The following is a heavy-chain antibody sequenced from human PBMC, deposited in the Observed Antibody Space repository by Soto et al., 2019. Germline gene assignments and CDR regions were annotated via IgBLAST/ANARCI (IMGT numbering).Heavy chain of an antibody. Sequence: QVQLVESGGGVVQPGRSLRLSCAASGFTFSSYGMHWVRQAPGKGLEWVAVISYDGSNKYYADSVKGRFTISRDNSKNTLYLQMNSLRAEDTAVYYCAKHISGSTNYYYGMDVWGQGTTVTVSS. D-gene: IGHD6-25*01. CDR3: AKHISGSTNYYYGMDV. CDR1: GFTFSSYG. J-gene: IGHJ6*02. V-gene: IGHV3-30*18. CDR2: ISYDGSNK.